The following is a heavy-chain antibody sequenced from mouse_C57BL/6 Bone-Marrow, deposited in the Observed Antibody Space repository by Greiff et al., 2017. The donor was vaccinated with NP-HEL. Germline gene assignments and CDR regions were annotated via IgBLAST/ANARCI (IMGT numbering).Heavy chain of an antibody. V-gene: IGHV1-59*01. J-gene: IGHJ2*01. Sequence: QVQLQQPGAELVRPGTSVKLSCKASGYTFTSYWMHWVKQRPGQGLEWIGVIDPSDSYTNYNQKFKGKATLTVDTSSSTAYMQLSSLTSEDSAVYYCARNGFLHIDLWGQGTTLTVSS. D-gene: IGHD1-2*01. CDR1: GYTFTSYW. CDR2: IDPSDSYT. CDR3: ARNGFLHIDL.